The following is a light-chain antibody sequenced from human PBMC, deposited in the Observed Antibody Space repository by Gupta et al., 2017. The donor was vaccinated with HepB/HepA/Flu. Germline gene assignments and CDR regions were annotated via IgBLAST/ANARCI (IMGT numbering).Light chain of an antibody. J-gene: IGKJ5*01. CDR2: AAS. V-gene: IGKV1-39*01. CDR1: QTISDY. Sequence: DIQMTQSPSSLSASVGDRVTITCRASQTISDYVSWYAHKVGQAPKLLIYAASTLESGVPSRFSGGGSGTYFTLTISSLQPEDFATYYCQQSDNLPITFGQGTQLEI. CDR3: QQSDNLPIT.